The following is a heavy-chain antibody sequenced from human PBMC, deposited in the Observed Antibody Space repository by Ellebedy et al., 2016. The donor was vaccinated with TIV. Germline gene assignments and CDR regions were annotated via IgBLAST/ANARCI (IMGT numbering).Heavy chain of an antibody. J-gene: IGHJ2*01. V-gene: IGHV3-72*01. CDR3: ARGNWYCDL. CDR1: GFTFSDHH. Sequence: GESLKISCAASGFTFSDHHMDWVRQAPGKGLEWVGFIRGKTYGGTTEYAGSVKGRFSISRDASKNSVYLHMNSLKTEDTAVYYCARGNWYCDLWGRGTLVTVSA. CDR2: IRGKTYGGTT.